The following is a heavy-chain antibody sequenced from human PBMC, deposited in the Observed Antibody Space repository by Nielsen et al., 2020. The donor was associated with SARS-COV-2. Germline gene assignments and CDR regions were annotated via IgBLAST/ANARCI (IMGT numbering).Heavy chain of an antibody. V-gene: IGHV3-21*01. D-gene: IGHD4-11*01. CDR2: IGSRTSYL. Sequence: GESLKTPRSASGFTFSSYSMNWVRQAPGKGLEWGPCIGSRTSYLYCADPVKGRFTVSRDNARDSLSLQMNSLGAEDTAVYYCARDPHYTIPFDYWGQGALVTVSA. CDR1: GFTFSSYS. CDR3: ARDPHYTIPFDY. J-gene: IGHJ4*02.